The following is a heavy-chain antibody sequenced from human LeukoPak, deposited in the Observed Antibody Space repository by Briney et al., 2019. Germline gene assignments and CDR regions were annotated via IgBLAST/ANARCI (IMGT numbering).Heavy chain of an antibody. D-gene: IGHD1-14*01. CDR1: GFTFSSYS. Sequence: GGSLRLSCAASGFTFSSYSMNWVRQAPGKGLEWVSSISSSSSYIYYADSVKGRFTISRDNAKTSLYLQMNSLRAEDTAVHYCARDVLAAGATGTFDIWGQGTMVTVSS. CDR2: ISSSSSYI. CDR3: ARDVLAAGATGTFDI. J-gene: IGHJ3*02. V-gene: IGHV3-21*04.